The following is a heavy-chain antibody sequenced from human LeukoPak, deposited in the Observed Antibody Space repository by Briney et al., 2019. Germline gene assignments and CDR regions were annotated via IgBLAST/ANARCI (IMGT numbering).Heavy chain of an antibody. CDR1: GFTFTSYA. CDR3: AKEVLGFDY. D-gene: IGHD2-8*01. V-gene: IGHV3-23*01. Sequence: GGSLRLSCAASGFTFTSYAMSCVRHAPGKGREWVSAVSGSGGSTYYADSVKGRFTISRDNSKNTLYLQMNSLRAEDTAVYYCAKEVLGFDYWGQGTLVTVSS. CDR2: VSGSGGST. J-gene: IGHJ4*02.